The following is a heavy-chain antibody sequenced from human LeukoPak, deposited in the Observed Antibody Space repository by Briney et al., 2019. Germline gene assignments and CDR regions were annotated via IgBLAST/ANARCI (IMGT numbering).Heavy chain of an antibody. CDR1: GFTFSNYG. V-gene: IGHV3-30*02. J-gene: IGHJ4*02. Sequence: GGSLRLSCAASGFTFSNYGMHWVRQAPGKGLEGVALILYDGSTKFYADSVKGRFTISRDNSKNTVSLEMNSLRTEDTAVYYCAKRDLTTEFDYWGQGILVTVSS. CDR2: ILYDGSTK. D-gene: IGHD4-17*01. CDR3: AKRDLTTEFDY.